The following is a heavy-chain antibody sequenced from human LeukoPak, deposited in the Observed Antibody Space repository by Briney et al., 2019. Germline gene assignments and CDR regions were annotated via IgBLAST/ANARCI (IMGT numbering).Heavy chain of an antibody. J-gene: IGHJ4*02. V-gene: IGHV4-4*07. CDR1: GGSISSYY. CDR3: ARGPRGGSSWSDLDY. CDR2: IYTSGST. Sequence: TSETLSLTCTVSGGSISSYYWSWIRQPAGKGLEWIGRIYTSGSTNYNPSLKSRVTMSVDTSKNQFSLKLSSVTAADTAVYYCARGPRGGSSWSDLDYWGQGTLVTVSS. D-gene: IGHD6-13*01.